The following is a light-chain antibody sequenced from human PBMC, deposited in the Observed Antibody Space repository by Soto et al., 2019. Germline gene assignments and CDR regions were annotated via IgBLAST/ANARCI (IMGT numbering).Light chain of an antibody. CDR3: SSYARTYVV. Sequence: QSALTQPRSVSGSPGQSVTVSCTGISSDVDGYNYVSWYQQHPGKAPKLMIYDVSQRPSGVPDRFSGSKSANTASLTISGLQAEDEADYYCSSYARTYVVFGGGTQLTVL. CDR2: DVS. CDR1: SSDVDGYNY. J-gene: IGLJ2*01. V-gene: IGLV2-11*01.